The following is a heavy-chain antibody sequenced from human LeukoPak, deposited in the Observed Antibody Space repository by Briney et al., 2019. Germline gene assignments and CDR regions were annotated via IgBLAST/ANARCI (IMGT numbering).Heavy chain of an antibody. CDR1: GGSFSGYY. J-gene: IGHJ4*02. CDR3: ARWSKYIVVVPAAIVWGYYFDY. CDR2: INHSGST. V-gene: IGHV4-34*01. D-gene: IGHD2-2*02. Sequence: SETLSLSCAVSGGSFSGYYWSWIRQPPGKGLEWIGEINHSGSTNYKPSLKSRVTISVDTSKIQCSLKLSSVTAADTAVYYCARWSKYIVVVPAAIVWGYYFDYWGQGTLVTVSS.